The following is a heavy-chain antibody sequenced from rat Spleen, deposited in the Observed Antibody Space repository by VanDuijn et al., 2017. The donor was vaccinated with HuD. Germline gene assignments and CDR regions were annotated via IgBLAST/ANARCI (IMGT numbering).Heavy chain of an antibody. CDR2: IGPSGGST. CDR1: GFTFRNYD. Sequence: EVQLVESGGGFVQPGRSLKVSCAASGFTFRNYDMAWVRQAPTKGLEWVASIGPSGGSTYYRASVKGRFIVSRDSATSTLYLEMDSLRSEDSATYYCATDGYYDGTYYSVYVMDAWGQGASVTVSS. J-gene: IGHJ4*01. CDR3: ATDGYYDGTYYSVYVMDA. V-gene: IGHV5-19*01. D-gene: IGHD1-12*02.